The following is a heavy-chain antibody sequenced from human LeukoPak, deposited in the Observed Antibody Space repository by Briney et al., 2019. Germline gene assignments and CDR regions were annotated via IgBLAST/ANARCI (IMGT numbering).Heavy chain of an antibody. CDR1: GFTFSSYG. V-gene: IGHV3-33*01. Sequence: GGSLRLSCAAPGFTFSSYGMHWGRQAPGKGLEWGAVIWDDGSNKYYADSVKGRFTISRDNSKNTLYLQMNSLRAEETAVYYFAIDAGSSGWPDYWAQATLATVSS. CDR2: IWDDGSNK. CDR3: AIDAGSSGWPDY. J-gene: IGHJ4*02. D-gene: IGHD6-19*01.